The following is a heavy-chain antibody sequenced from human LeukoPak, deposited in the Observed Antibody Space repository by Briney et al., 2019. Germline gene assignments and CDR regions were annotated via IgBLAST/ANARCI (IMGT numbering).Heavy chain of an antibody. J-gene: IGHJ4*02. CDR2: IYHSGST. CDR3: ARWLQHEDYFDY. Sequence: SETLSLTCAVSGGSISSGGYSWGWIRQSPGKGLERIGYIYHSGSTYYNPSLKSRVTISVDRSKNQFSLKLSSVTAADTAVYYCARWLQHEDYFDYWGQGTLVTVSS. V-gene: IGHV4-30-2*06. CDR1: GGSISSGGYS. D-gene: IGHD5-24*01.